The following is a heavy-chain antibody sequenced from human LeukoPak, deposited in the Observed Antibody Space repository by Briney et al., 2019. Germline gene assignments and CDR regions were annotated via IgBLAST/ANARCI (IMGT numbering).Heavy chain of an antibody. Sequence: GGSLRLSCAASGFTFSTYAMTWVRQAPGKGLEWVSSITGSGGSTYYADSVEGRFTISRDNSENTVFLQMDSLRAEDTAVYYCARCRPDSSGSADYWGQGTLVTVSP. CDR2: ITGSGGST. CDR1: GFTFSTYA. J-gene: IGHJ4*02. D-gene: IGHD6-19*01. V-gene: IGHV3-23*01. CDR3: ARCRPDSSGSADY.